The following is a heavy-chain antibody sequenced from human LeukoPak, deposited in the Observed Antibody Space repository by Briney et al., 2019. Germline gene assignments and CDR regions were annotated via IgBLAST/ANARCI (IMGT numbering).Heavy chain of an antibody. CDR1: GFTFSSYR. J-gene: IGHJ4*02. Sequence: GGSLRLSCAASGFTFSSYRMNWVRQAPGKGLEWVSYISSSSSTIYYADSVKGRFTISRDNAKNSLYLQMNSLRAEDTAVYYCARGEVRYYGSGSPHYYFDYWGQGTLVTVSS. CDR2: ISSSSSTI. CDR3: ARGEVRYYGSGSPHYYFDY. V-gene: IGHV3-48*01. D-gene: IGHD3-10*01.